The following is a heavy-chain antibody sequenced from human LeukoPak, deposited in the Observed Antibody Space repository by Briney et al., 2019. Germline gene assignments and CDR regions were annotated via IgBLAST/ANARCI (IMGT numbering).Heavy chain of an antibody. Sequence: SETLSLTCTVSGGSISSSSYYWGWIRQPPGKGLEWIGSIYYSGSTYYNPSLKSRVTISVDTSKNQFSLKLSSVTAADTAVYYCARLLGYDILTGFDYWGQGTLVTVSS. J-gene: IGHJ4*02. CDR2: IYYSGST. CDR3: ARLLGYDILTGFDY. CDR1: GGSISSSSYY. D-gene: IGHD3-9*01. V-gene: IGHV4-39*07.